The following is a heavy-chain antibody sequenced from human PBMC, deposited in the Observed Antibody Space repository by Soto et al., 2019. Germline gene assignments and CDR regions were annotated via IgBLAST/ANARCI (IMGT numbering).Heavy chain of an antibody. J-gene: IGHJ6*02. Sequence: WETLSLTCTVSCGSISSYYWSWIRQPAGKGLEWIGRIYTSGSTNYNPSLKSRVTMSVDTSKNQFSLKLSSVTAADTAVYYCARDDIYAVVPAASPVGMDVWGQGTTVTVSS. V-gene: IGHV4-4*07. CDR1: CGSISSYY. D-gene: IGHD2-2*01. CDR3: ARDDIYAVVPAASPVGMDV. CDR2: IYTSGST.